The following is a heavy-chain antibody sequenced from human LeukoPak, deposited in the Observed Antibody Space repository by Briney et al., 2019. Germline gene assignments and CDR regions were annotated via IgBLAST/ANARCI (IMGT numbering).Heavy chain of an antibody. J-gene: IGHJ5*02. Sequence: SETLSLTCTVSSYSICSGYYWGWIRQPPGKGLEWIGSIYYSGNTYYNPSLKSRVTISVDTSKNQFSLKLSSVTAADTAVYYCARGPHGETIFGVLLYCFDPWGQGTLVTVSS. CDR1: SYSICSGYY. D-gene: IGHD3-3*01. CDR3: ARGPHGETIFGVLLYCFDP. CDR2: IYYSGNT. V-gene: IGHV4-38-2*02.